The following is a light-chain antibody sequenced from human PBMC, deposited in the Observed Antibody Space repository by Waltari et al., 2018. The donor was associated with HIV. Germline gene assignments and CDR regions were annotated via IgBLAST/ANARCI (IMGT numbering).Light chain of an antibody. CDR1: SSDVGSYNL. CDR3: CSYAGSSTWV. J-gene: IGLJ3*02. V-gene: IGLV2-23*02. Sequence: QSALTQPASVSGSPGQSITISCTGTSSDVGSYNLVPWYQQHPGKAPKLMIYEVSKRPSGVSNRFSGSKSGNTASLTISGLQAEDEADYYGCSYAGSSTWVFGGGTKLTVL. CDR2: EVS.